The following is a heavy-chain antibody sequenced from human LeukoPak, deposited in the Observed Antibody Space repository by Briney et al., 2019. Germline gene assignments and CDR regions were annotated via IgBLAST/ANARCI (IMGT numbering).Heavy chain of an antibody. J-gene: IGHJ4*02. CDR2: IYNSEST. CDR3: ARKPTAQTFDY. Sequence: SETLSLTCTVSGGSITNYYWTWIRQPPGKGLEWIGYIYNSESTNYNPSLKSRVTISVDTSKNQFSLKVSSVTAADTAVYYCARKPTAQTFDYWGQGTLVTVSS. V-gene: IGHV4-59*08. CDR1: GGSITNYY. D-gene: IGHD1-14*01.